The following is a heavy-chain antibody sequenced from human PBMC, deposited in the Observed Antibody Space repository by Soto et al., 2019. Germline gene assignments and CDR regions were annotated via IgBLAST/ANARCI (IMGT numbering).Heavy chain of an antibody. Sequence: PSETLSLTCTVSGGSISSYYWSWIRQPPGKGLEWIGYIYYSVSTNYNPSLKSRVTISVYTSKNQFSLKLSSVTAADTAVYYCARYDFWRGHGGAFDIWGNGKMVIV. D-gene: IGHD3-3*01. CDR1: GGSISSYY. CDR2: IYYSVST. V-gene: IGHV4-59*01. J-gene: IGHJ3*02. CDR3: ARYDFWRGHGGAFDI.